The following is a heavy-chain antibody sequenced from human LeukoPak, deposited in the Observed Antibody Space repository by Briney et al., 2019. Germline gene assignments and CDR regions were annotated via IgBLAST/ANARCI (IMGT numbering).Heavy chain of an antibody. CDR3: ARGGVVSTSY. CDR1: GFTFSSYV. CDR2: IGGSGDNT. D-gene: IGHD5/OR15-5a*01. J-gene: IGHJ4*02. V-gene: IGHV3-23*01. Sequence: GGSLRLSCAASGFTFSSYVINWVRQAPGKGLEWVSVIGGSGDNTDYADSVKGRFTISRDNSRNTLYLQMTSLRAEDTAIYYCARGGVVSTSYWGQGALVTVSS.